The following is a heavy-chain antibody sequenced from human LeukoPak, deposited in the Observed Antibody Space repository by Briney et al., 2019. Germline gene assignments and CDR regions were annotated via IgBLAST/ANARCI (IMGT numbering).Heavy chain of an antibody. D-gene: IGHD3-22*01. V-gene: IGHV1-18*01. CDR2: ISAYNGNT. J-gene: IGHJ3*02. CDR1: GYTFTNYG. Sequence: ASVKVSCKASGYTFTNYGISWVRQAPGQGLEWMGWISAYNGNTNYAQKFQGRVTMTTDTSTSIAYMELRSLRSDDTAVYYCAKGRVVYYDTTGYRPDDSFDIWGQGTMVTVSS. CDR3: AKGRVVYYDTTGYRPDDSFDI.